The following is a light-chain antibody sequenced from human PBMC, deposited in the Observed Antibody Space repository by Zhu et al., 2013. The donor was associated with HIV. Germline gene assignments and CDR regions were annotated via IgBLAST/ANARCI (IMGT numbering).Light chain of an antibody. CDR2: YTD. V-gene: IGLV1-44*01. CDR3: ASWDDSLSGPV. CDR1: SSNIGSYA. Sequence: QSVLTQSPSASGTPGQKITITCSGSSSNIGSYAPSWYQQFPGVAPKLLIYYTDERASGVPDRFSGSKSGTSASLAISGLRSDDEADYYCASWDDSLSGPVFGGGTKLTVL. J-gene: IGLJ3*02.